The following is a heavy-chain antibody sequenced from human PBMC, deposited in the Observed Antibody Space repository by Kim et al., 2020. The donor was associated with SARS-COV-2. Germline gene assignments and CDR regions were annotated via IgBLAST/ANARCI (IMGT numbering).Heavy chain of an antibody. CDR1: GDSVSSNSSA. V-gene: IGHV6-1*01. Sequence: SETLSLTCAISGDSVSSNSSAWNWIRQSPSRGLEWLGRTYYRSKWYNDYAVSVKSRITINPDTSKNQFSLQLNSVTPEDTAVYYCARDRGDIVVVPAAIQYYYYGMDVWGQGTTVTVSS. J-gene: IGHJ6*02. CDR3: ARDRGDIVVVPAAIQYYYYGMDV. D-gene: IGHD2-2*01. CDR2: TYYRSKWYN.